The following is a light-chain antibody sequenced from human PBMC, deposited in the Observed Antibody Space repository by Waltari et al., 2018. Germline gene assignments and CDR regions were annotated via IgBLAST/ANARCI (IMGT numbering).Light chain of an antibody. CDR3: QQTSSPPPT. Sequence: DIQMTQSPSSLSASVGDRVTITCRASQSISNYLNWYQQKHGKAPTVLIYAASTLEGGVPSRVIGSGSETHFTLTITNLQPEDFATYYCQQTSSPPPTFGPGTKVDI. CDR2: AAS. J-gene: IGKJ3*01. CDR1: QSISNY. V-gene: IGKV1-39*01.